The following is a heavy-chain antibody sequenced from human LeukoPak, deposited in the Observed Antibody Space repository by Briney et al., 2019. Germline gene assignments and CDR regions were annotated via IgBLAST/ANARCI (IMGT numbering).Heavy chain of an antibody. CDR2: IRYDGSNK. J-gene: IGHJ4*02. D-gene: IGHD2-2*01. V-gene: IGHV3-30*02. CDR1: GFTFSSYG. CDR3: AKDHPVPAAQGGYFDY. Sequence: GGSLRLSCAASGFTFSSYGMHWVGQAPGKRLEWVAFIRYDGSNKYYADSVKGRFTISRDNSKNTLYLQMNSLRAEDTAVYYCAKDHPVPAAQGGYFDYWGQGTLVTVSS.